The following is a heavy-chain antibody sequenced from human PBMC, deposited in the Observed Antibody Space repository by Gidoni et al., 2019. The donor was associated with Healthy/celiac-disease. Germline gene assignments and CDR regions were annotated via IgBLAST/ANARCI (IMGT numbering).Heavy chain of an antibody. J-gene: IGHJ4*02. D-gene: IGHD3-22*01. CDR3: ARDRRVNYYDSSGYFDY. V-gene: IGHV1-2*02. Sequence: QVQLVQSGAEVKKPGASVKVSCKASGYTFTGYYMHWVRQAPGQGLEWMGWINHNSGGTNYAQKFQGRVTMTRDTSISTAYMELSRLRSDDTAVYYCARDRRVNYYDSSGYFDYWGQGTLVTVSS. CDR2: INHNSGGT. CDR1: GYTFTGYY.